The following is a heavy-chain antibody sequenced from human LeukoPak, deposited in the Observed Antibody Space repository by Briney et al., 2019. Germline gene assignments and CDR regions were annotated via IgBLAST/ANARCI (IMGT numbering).Heavy chain of an antibody. CDR1: GYTFTSYD. D-gene: IGHD2-15*01. Sequence: ASVKVSCKASGYTFTSYDINWVRQATGQGLEWMGWMNPNSGNTGYAQKFQGRVTMTRNTSISTAYMELSSLRSEDTAVYYCAREGGHAGNDAFDIWGQGTMVTVSS. CDR2: MNPNSGNT. V-gene: IGHV1-8*01. J-gene: IGHJ3*02. CDR3: AREGGHAGNDAFDI.